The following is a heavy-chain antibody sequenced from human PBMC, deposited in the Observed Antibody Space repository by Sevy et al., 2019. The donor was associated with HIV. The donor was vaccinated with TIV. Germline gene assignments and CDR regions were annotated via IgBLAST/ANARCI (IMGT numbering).Heavy chain of an antibody. Sequence: GGSLRLSCAASGFTLSTYWMSWVRQAPGKGLEWVANIRQDGSEKYYVDSVKGRFTISKDNAKNSLYLQMNSLRAEDTAVYYCARDVTTAIFGVLRDYGMDVWGQGTTVTVSS. D-gene: IGHD3-3*01. CDR2: IRQDGSEK. J-gene: IGHJ6*02. CDR1: GFTLSTYW. V-gene: IGHV3-7*01. CDR3: ARDVTTAIFGVLRDYGMDV.